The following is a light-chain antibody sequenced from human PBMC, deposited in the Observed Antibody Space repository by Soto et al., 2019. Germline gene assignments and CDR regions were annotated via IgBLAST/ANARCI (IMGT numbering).Light chain of an antibody. V-gene: IGKV1-17*01. CDR1: QAIRND. CDR3: QHYNSYPRA. J-gene: IGKJ1*01. CDR2: GAS. Sequence: IQMTQSPSSLSASVGDRVTISCRASQAIRNDLGWYQQKPGKAPNLLIYGASSLESGVPSRFSGSGSGTEFTLTISSLQPDDFATYYCQHYNSYPRAFGQGTKVDIK.